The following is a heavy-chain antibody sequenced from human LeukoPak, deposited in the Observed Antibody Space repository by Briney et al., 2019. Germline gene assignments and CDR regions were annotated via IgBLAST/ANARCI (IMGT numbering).Heavy chain of an antibody. D-gene: IGHD1-1*01. Sequence: GRSLRLSCAASGFTFSSNAIHWVRQAPGKGLEWVAEISYDGGNTYYADSVKGRFTISRDNSKNTLYPQMNSLRAEDTAVYYCAKEGTGIHFDYWGQGTLVTVSS. CDR1: GFTFSSNA. J-gene: IGHJ4*02. CDR3: AKEGTGIHFDY. CDR2: ISYDGGNT. V-gene: IGHV3-30-3*01.